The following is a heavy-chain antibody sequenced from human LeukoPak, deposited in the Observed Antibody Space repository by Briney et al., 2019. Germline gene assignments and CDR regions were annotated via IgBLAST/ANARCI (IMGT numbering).Heavy chain of an antibody. CDR2: NRDKGYGDAG. Sequence: QPGGSLRLSYAASGFTFSHSAIHWVRQASGKGLEWVGSNRDKGYGDAGAYAASVKGRFTLSRDDSKNTAYLQMNILKTEDTALYYCTTPNEGNWFDPWGQGTLVTVSS. J-gene: IGHJ5*02. V-gene: IGHV3-73*01. D-gene: IGHD2-8*01. CDR3: TTPNEGNWFDP. CDR1: GFTFSHSA.